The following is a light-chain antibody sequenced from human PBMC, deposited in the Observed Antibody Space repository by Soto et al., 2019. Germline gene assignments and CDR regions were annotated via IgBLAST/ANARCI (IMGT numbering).Light chain of an antibody. Sequence: SYELTQPPSVSVAPGKTARITCGGNNIGSKSVHWYQQKPGQAPVLVIYYDSDRPSGIPERFSGSNSRTTATMTISRVEAGDEAVYYRQVLDSSSDLNVFASGTQLTVL. V-gene: IGLV3-21*04. CDR3: QVLDSSSDLNV. CDR2: YDS. J-gene: IGLJ6*01. CDR1: NIGSKS.